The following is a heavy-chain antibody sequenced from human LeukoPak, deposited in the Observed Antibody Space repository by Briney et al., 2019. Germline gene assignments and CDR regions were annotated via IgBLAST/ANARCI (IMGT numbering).Heavy chain of an antibody. CDR1: GGSISSYY. CDR2: IYTSGST. V-gene: IGHV4-4*07. CDR3: ARDHSTTLYYYYYYMDV. D-gene: IGHD2-2*01. J-gene: IGHJ6*03. Sequence: SETLSLTCTVSGGSISSYYWSWIRQPAGKGLEWIGRIYTSGSTNYNPSLKSRVTMSVDTSKNQFSLKLSSVTAADTAVYYCARDHSTTLYYYYYYMDVWGKGTTVTVSS.